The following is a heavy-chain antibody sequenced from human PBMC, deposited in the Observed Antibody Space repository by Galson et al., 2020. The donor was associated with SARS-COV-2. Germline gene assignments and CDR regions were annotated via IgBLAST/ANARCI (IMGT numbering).Heavy chain of an antibody. D-gene: IGHD1-7*01. J-gene: IGHJ3*02. CDR2: TYYRSKWYN. V-gene: IGHV6-1*01. CDR1: GDSVSSNSAA. CDR3: ASLLPGTMDPDAFDI. Sequence: SQTLSLTCAISGDSVSSNSAAWNWIRQSPSRGLEWLGRTYYRSKWYNDYAVSVKSRITFSPDTSKNQFSLQMKSVTPEDTAVYYCASLLPGTMDPDAFDIWGQGTMVTVSS.